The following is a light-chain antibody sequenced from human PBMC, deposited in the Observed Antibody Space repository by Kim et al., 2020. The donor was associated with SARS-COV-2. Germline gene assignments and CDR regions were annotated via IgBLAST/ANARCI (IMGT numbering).Light chain of an antibody. V-gene: IGLV2-14*03. J-gene: IGLJ2*01. CDR3: SSYTSSGFVV. CDR1: SSDVGGYNY. Sequence: GQSITISCTGTSSDVGGYNYVSWYQQHPGKAPKLMIYDVSNRPSGVSNRFSGSKSGNTASLTISGLQAEDEADYYCSSYTSSGFVVFGGGTQLTVL. CDR2: DVS.